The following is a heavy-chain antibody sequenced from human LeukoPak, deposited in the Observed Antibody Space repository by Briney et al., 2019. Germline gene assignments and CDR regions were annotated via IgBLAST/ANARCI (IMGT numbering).Heavy chain of an antibody. J-gene: IGHJ4*02. V-gene: IGHV1-18*01. CDR1: VNTFTSYD. CDR3: ARGWELDY. CDR2: ISADNGKT. Sequence: GASVKVSCKASVNTFTSYDINWVRQAPGQGLEWMGWISADNGKTNYAQKLHGRVTSTTDTPTSTAYMELRSLRSDDTAVYYCARGWELDYWGQGTLVTVSS. D-gene: IGHD6-19*01.